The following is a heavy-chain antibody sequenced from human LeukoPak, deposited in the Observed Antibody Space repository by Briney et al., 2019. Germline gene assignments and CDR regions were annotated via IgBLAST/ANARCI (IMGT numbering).Heavy chain of an antibody. Sequence: GGSLRLSCAASGFTFSSDAISWVRQAPGKGLEWVSAISGSGGSTYYADSVKGRFTISRDNSKNTLYLQMNSLRAEDTAVYYCARDLYSSGWYDAMRAFDIWGQGTMVTVSS. D-gene: IGHD6-19*01. CDR2: ISGSGGST. CDR3: ARDLYSSGWYDAMRAFDI. J-gene: IGHJ3*02. V-gene: IGHV3-23*01. CDR1: GFTFSSDA.